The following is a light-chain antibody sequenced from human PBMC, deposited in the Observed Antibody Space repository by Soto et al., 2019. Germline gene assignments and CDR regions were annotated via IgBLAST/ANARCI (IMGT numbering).Light chain of an antibody. V-gene: IGKV3-11*01. Sequence: EIVLTQSPATLSLSPGERATLSCRASQSVSTYLAWHQHKPGQAPRLLIYDASKRATGIPARFSGSGSGTALTLTISSLEAEDFAVYYCQQRSNWEGTFGGGTKVEIK. CDR1: QSVSTY. J-gene: IGKJ4*01. CDR3: QQRSNWEGT. CDR2: DAS.